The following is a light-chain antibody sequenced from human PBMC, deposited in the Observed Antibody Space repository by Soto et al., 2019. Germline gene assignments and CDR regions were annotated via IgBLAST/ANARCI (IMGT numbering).Light chain of an antibody. V-gene: IGLV2-14*03. CDR3: SSYIPNNSTYV. J-gene: IGLJ1*01. Sequence: QSVLTQPASVSGSPGQSITISCTGTSRDIGGYNYVSWYQHHPGKAPKRMIHDVSNRPSGVSNRFSGSKSGNTASLTISGLQAEDEADYYCSSYIPNNSTYVFGTGTKVTVL. CDR1: SRDIGGYNY. CDR2: DVS.